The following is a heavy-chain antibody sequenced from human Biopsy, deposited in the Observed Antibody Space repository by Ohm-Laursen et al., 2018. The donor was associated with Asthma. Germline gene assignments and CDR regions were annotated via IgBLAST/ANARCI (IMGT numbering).Heavy chain of an antibody. Sequence: SLRLSCAATGFSFSNFAIHWVRQAPGKGLEWVGVISKDASAQDYADSVKGRFTMARDNSKNTLDLQMNSLREEDTAVYYCVRDGTDDAFDIWGQGTVVSVSS. D-gene: IGHD1-1*01. CDR2: ISKDASAQ. CDR3: VRDGTDDAFDI. CDR1: GFSFSNFA. V-gene: IGHV3-30*01. J-gene: IGHJ3*02.